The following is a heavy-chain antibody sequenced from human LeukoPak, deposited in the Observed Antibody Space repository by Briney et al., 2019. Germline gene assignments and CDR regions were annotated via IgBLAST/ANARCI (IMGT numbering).Heavy chain of an antibody. Sequence: SETLSLTCTVSGGSISSYYWSWIRQPPGKGLDWIGYIYYSGSTNYNPSLKSRVTISVDTSKNQFSLKLSSVAAADTAVYYCARGMGIAVAGPYFDYWGQGTLVTVSS. CDR1: GGSISSYY. J-gene: IGHJ4*02. CDR2: IYYSGST. CDR3: ARGMGIAVAGPYFDY. D-gene: IGHD6-19*01. V-gene: IGHV4-59*01.